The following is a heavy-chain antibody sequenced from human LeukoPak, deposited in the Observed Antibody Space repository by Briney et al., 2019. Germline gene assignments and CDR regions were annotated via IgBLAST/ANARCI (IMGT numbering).Heavy chain of an antibody. CDR3: AREGIVVVVAAFDY. J-gene: IGHJ4*02. Sequence: ASVKVSCKASGYTFTGYYMHWVRQAPGQGLEWMGWINPNSGGTNYAQKFQGRVTMTRYPSISTAYMELRRLRSDDTAVYYCAREGIVVVVAAFDYWGQGTLVTVSS. V-gene: IGHV1-2*02. D-gene: IGHD2-15*01. CDR1: GYTFTGYY. CDR2: INPNSGGT.